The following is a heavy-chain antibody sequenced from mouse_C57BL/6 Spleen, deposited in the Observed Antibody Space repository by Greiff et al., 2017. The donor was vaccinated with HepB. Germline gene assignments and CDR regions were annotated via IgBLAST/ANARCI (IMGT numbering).Heavy chain of an antibody. CDR3: ARGGYYYGSSYEAMDY. J-gene: IGHJ4*01. V-gene: IGHV1-82*01. CDR2: IYPGDGDT. D-gene: IGHD1-1*01. Sequence: VKLQESGPELVKPGASVKISCKASGYAFSSSWMNWVKQRPGKGLEWIGRIYPGDGDTNYNGKFKGKATLTADKSSSTAYMQLSSLTSEDSAVYFCARGGYYYGSSYEAMDYWGQGTSVTVSS. CDR1: GYAFSSSW.